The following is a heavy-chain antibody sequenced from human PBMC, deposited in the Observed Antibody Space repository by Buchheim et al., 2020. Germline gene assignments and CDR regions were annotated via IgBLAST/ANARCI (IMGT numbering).Heavy chain of an antibody. J-gene: IGHJ2*01. V-gene: IGHV3-15*07. CDR2: IKREADGGTA. CDR3: TTSTVVSATYWYFNV. Sequence: EEQLVESGGGLVKPGGSLRLSCAASGFTFSDAWMNWVRQAPGKGLEGVGRIKREADGGTAEYAAPVRGRFTLSRDDSTDTLYLQMNSLRAEDTAVYYCTTSTVVSATYWYFNVWGRGTL. D-gene: IGHD2-21*02. CDR1: GFTFSDAW.